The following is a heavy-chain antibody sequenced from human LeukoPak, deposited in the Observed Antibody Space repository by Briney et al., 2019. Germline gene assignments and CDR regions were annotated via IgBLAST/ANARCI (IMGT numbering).Heavy chain of an antibody. V-gene: IGHV4-38-2*02. Sequence: PSETLSLTCTVSGYSISSGYHWGWIRQPPGKGLEWIGSIYYSGSTYYNPSLKSRVTISVDTSKNQFSLKLSSVTAADTAVYYCATPRYYYGSGAIDYWGQGTLVTVSS. CDR3: ATPRYYYGSGAIDY. J-gene: IGHJ4*02. D-gene: IGHD3-10*01. CDR2: IYYSGST. CDR1: GYSISSGYH.